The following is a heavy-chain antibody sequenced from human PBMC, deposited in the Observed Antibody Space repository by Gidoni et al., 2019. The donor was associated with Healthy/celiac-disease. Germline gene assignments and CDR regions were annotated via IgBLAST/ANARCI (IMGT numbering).Heavy chain of an antibody. Sequence: SPFLPWAVSGGAFRGYYWSWIRQPPGKGLEWLGESNHSGSTNYNPSLKSRVTISVDTSKNQFSLKLSSVTAADTAVYYFARVSGGAAVDYWGPGTLVTVSS. D-gene: IGHD6-13*01. CDR2: SNHSGST. J-gene: IGHJ4*02. CDR3: ARVSGGAAVDY. CDR1: GGAFRGYY. V-gene: IGHV4-34*01.